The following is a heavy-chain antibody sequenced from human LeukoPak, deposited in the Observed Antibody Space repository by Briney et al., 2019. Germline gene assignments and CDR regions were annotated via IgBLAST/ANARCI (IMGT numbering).Heavy chain of an antibody. CDR1: GFTFSSYA. J-gene: IGHJ4*02. D-gene: IGHD4-23*01. CDR3: AKEQLNLYGGKGGGFDY. Sequence: SGGSLRLSCAASGFTFSSYAMSWVRQAPGKGRRWAPTFNENGDGTYYADSVKGRFTISRDHSKNTLYLQMNSLRAEDTAVYYCAKEQLNLYGGKGGGFDYWGQGTLVTVSS. V-gene: IGHV3-23*01. CDR2: FNENGDGT.